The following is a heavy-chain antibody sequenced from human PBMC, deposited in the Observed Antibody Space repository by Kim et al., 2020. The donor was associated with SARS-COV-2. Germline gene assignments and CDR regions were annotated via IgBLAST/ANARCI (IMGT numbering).Heavy chain of an antibody. D-gene: IGHD2-21*02. J-gene: IGHJ6*02. CDR1: GFTFGDYA. CDR2: IRSKAYGGTT. Sequence: GGSLRLSCTASGFTFGDYAMSWVRQAPGKGLEWVGFIRSKAYGGTTEYAASVKGRFTISRDDSKSIAYLQMNSLKTEDTAVYYCSYCGGDCYSPYYYYGMDVWGQGTTVTVSS. V-gene: IGHV3-49*04. CDR3: SYCGGDCYSPYYYYGMDV.